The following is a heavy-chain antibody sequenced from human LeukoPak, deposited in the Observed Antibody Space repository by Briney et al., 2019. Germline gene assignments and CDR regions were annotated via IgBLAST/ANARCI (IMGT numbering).Heavy chain of an antibody. Sequence: PSETLSLTCTVSGGSISSYYWSWIRQPPGKGLEWIGYIYYSGSTNCNPSLKSRVTISVDTSKNQFSLKLSSVTAADTAVYYCARDPSSGWYWYFDYWGQGTLVTVSS. CDR3: ARDPSSGWYWYFDY. CDR2: IYYSGST. J-gene: IGHJ4*02. V-gene: IGHV4-59*01. D-gene: IGHD6-19*01. CDR1: GGSISSYY.